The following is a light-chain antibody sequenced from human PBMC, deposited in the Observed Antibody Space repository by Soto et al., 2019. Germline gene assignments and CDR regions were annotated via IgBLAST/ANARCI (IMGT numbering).Light chain of an antibody. CDR2: EVS. V-gene: IGLV2-14*01. CDR1: SSDVGGYNY. CDR3: SSYTSSSTQV. Sequence: QSALTQPASVSGCPGQSITISCTGTSSDVGGYNYVSWYQQHPGKAPKLMIYEVSNRPSGVSNRFSGSKSGNTASLTISGLQAEDEADYHCSSYTSSSTQVFGTGTKLTVL. J-gene: IGLJ1*01.